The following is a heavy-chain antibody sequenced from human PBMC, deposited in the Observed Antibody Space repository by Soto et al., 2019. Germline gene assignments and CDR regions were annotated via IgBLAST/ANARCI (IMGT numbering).Heavy chain of an antibody. J-gene: IGHJ4*02. Sequence: QITLKESGPTLVNPTQTLTLTCTSSGLSLSTSGVGVGWIRQPPGKALEWLALIYWDADKRYSPSLKSRLTIAKATSQNQVVLTMTIMDPVDRATYYWPHRPAHCSGGSRYSRFDYWGQGTLVTVSS. CDR2: IYWDADK. D-gene: IGHD2-15*01. CDR1: GLSLSTSGVG. CDR3: PHRPAHCSGGSRYSRFDY. V-gene: IGHV2-5*02.